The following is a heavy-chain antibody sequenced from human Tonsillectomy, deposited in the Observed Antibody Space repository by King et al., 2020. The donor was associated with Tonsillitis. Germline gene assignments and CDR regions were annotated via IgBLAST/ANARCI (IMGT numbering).Heavy chain of an antibody. J-gene: IGHJ4*02. V-gene: IGHV3-53*01. Sequence: VQLVESGGGLIQPGGSLRLSCAASGLTVSSNYMSWVRQAPGKGLEGVSLINSGGSTSYADSVKGRFTISSDNSKNTLYLQIHSLRPEDTAVYYCASDVGDFWSGYSRYWGQGTLVTVSS. CDR3: ASDVGDFWSGYSRY. CDR2: INSGGST. CDR1: GLTVSSNY. D-gene: IGHD3-3*01.